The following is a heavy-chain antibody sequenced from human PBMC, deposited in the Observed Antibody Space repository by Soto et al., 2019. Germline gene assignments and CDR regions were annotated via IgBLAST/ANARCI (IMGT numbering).Heavy chain of an antibody. CDR3: ASRGGGGEGDIVATIPPNY. J-gene: IGHJ4*02. CDR2: IIPILGIA. D-gene: IGHD5-12*01. Sequence: ASVKVSCKASGGTFSSYTISWVRQAPGQGLEWMGRIIPILGIANYAQKFQGRVTITADKSTSTAYMELSSLRSEDTAVYYCASRGGGGEGDIVATIPPNYWGQGTLVTVSS. V-gene: IGHV1-69*02. CDR1: GGTFSSYT.